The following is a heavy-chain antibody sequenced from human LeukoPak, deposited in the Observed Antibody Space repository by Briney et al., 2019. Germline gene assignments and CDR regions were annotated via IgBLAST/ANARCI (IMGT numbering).Heavy chain of an antibody. CDR3: ARDAYIVGATYYFAS. CDR2: ISSSSSYI. Sequence: PGGPLRLSCAASGFTFSSYSMNWVRQAPGKGLEWVASISSSSSYIYYADSVKGRFTISRDNAKNSLYLQMNSLRAEDTAVYYCARDAYIVGATYYFASWGQGTLVTVSS. D-gene: IGHD1-26*01. V-gene: IGHV3-21*01. J-gene: IGHJ4*02. CDR1: GFTFSSYS.